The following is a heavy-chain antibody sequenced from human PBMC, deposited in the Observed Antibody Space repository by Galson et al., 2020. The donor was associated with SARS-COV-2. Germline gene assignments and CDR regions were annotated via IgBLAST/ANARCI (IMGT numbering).Heavy chain of an antibody. CDR1: GFSLSTSQMR. CDR3: AWSAEDCISGRCYFDY. Sequence: SGPTLVIPTQTLTLTCTLSGFSLSTSQMRVSWIRQPPGKALEWLARIDWDDDKFYSPSLKTRLTSSKDTSKNQVVLTMTNMDPVDTATYYCAWSAEDCISGRCYFDYWGQGTLVTVSS. D-gene: IGHD2-15*01. J-gene: IGHJ4*02. V-gene: IGHV2-70*04. CDR2: IDWDDDK.